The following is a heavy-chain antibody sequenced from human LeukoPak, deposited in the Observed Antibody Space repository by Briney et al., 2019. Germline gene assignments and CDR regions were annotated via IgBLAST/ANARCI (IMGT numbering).Heavy chain of an antibody. J-gene: IGHJ4*02. CDR3: VKDYPRIGVTGTTSFFDY. Sequence: PGGSLRLSCAASGFTVSSNYMSWVRQAPGKGLEWVSGLNEDGSTTFYADSVQGRFIISRDNSQNIVYLQMSSLRVEDTAVYYCVKDYPRIGVTGTTSFFDYWGQGNLVTVSS. D-gene: IGHD1-7*01. CDR2: LNEDGSTT. CDR1: GFTVSSNY. V-gene: IGHV3-53*01.